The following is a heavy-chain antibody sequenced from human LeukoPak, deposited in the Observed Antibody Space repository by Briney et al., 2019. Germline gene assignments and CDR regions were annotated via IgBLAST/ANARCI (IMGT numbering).Heavy chain of an antibody. CDR3: ARSFLENAFDI. CDR1: GGTFSSYA. J-gene: IGHJ3*02. CDR2: IIPIFGTA. V-gene: IGHV1-69*13. Sequence: ASVKVSCKASGGTFSSYAISWARQAPGQGLEWMGGIIPIFGTANYAQKFQGRVTITADESTSTAYMELSSLRSEDTAVYYCARSFLENAFDIWGQGTMVTVSS. D-gene: IGHD3-3*01.